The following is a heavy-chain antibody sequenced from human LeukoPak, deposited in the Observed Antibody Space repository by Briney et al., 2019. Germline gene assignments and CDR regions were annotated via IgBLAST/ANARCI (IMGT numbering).Heavy chain of an antibody. Sequence: PSETLSLTCTVSGGSISSSSYYWGWIRQPPGKGLEWIGSIYYSGSTNYNPSLKSRVTISVDTSKNQFSLKLSSVTAADTAVYYCARVQMNYYYDSSGYPTIDYWGQGTLVTVSS. V-gene: IGHV4-39*07. CDR1: GGSISSSSYY. D-gene: IGHD3-22*01. J-gene: IGHJ4*02. CDR2: IYYSGST. CDR3: ARVQMNYYYDSSGYPTIDY.